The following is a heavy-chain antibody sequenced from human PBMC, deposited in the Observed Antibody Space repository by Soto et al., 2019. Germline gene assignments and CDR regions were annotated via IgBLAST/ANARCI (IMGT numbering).Heavy chain of an antibody. CDR2: IYYSGST. CDR1: GGSISSYY. D-gene: IGHD2-21*01. CDR3: ARGQGRDYYVDY. V-gene: IGHV4-59*01. Sequence: QVQLQESGPGLVKPSETLSLTCTVSGGSISSYYWSWIRQPPGKGLEWIGYIYYSGSTNYNPSLKSRVTISVDTSKNQFSLKLSSVTAADTAVYFCARGQGRDYYVDYWGQGTLVTVSS. J-gene: IGHJ4*02.